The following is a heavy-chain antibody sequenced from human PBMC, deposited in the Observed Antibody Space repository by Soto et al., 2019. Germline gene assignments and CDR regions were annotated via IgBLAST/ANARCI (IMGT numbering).Heavy chain of an antibody. CDR2: ISAYNGNT. J-gene: IGHJ5*02. CDR3: ARDSCSGGSCYLIGFWFDP. D-gene: IGHD2-15*01. CDR1: GYTFTSYG. V-gene: IGHV1-18*01. Sequence: AASVKVSCKASGYTFTSYGISWVRQAPGQGLEWMGWISAYNGNTNYAQKLQGRATMTTDTSTSTAYMELRSLRSDDTAVYYCARDSCSGGSCYLIGFWFDPWGQGTLVTVSS.